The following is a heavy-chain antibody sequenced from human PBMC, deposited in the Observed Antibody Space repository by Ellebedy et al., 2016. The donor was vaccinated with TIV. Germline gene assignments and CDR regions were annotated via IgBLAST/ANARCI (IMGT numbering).Heavy chain of an antibody. CDR1: GFTFTSSA. Sequence: AASVKVSCKASGFTFTSSAVQWVRQARGQRLEWVGWMNPNSGYTGSAQKFQGRVTMTRDTSRSTAYMELSSLRSDDTAVYYCVRVMGAIDFWGQGTLVTVSS. CDR2: MNPNSGYT. V-gene: IGHV1-8*02. J-gene: IGHJ4*02. CDR3: VRVMGAIDF. D-gene: IGHD1-26*01.